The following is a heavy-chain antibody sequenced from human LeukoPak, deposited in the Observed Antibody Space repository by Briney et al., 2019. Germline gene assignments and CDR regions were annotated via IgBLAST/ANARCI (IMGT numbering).Heavy chain of an antibody. CDR1: GFTFNAYS. V-gene: IGHV3-64*01. CDR3: ARHRSFDY. CDR2: INPNGGST. J-gene: IGHJ4*02. Sequence: PGGSLRLSCAASGFTFNAYSLHWVRQAPGKGLEYVSGINPNGGSTYYANSVKGRFTISRDNSKNTLYLQVGSLRAEDMAVYYCARHRSFDYWGQGTLVTVSS.